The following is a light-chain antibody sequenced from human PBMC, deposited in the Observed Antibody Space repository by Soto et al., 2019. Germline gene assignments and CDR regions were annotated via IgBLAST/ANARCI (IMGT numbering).Light chain of an antibody. V-gene: IGKV3-15*01. Sequence: EIVMTQSPSTLSVSPGERATLSCRASQNILSNLALYQQRPGQAPRLLIYGASARATGVPARFSGGGSGTEFTLTISGLQSEDFAVYYCQQYNNWPITFGQGTRLEIK. CDR3: QQYNNWPIT. CDR2: GAS. J-gene: IGKJ5*01. CDR1: QNILSN.